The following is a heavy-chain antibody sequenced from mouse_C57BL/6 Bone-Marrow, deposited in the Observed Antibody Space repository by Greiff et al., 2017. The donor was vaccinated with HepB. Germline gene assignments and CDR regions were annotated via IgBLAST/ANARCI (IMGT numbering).Heavy chain of an antibody. J-gene: IGHJ2*01. CDR3: ARGRGYGSSFYYFDY. Sequence: QVQLQQPGAELVMPGASVKLSCKASGYTFTSYWMHWVKQRPGQGLEWIGEIDPSDSYTNYNQKFKGKSTLTVDKSSSTAYMQLSSLTSEDSAVYYCARGRGYGSSFYYFDYWGQGTTLTVSS. CDR1: GYTFTSYW. CDR2: IDPSDSYT. V-gene: IGHV1-69*01. D-gene: IGHD1-1*01.